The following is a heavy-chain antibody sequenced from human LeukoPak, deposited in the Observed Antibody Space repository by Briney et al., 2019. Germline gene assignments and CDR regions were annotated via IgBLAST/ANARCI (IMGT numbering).Heavy chain of an antibody. J-gene: IGHJ4*02. CDR1: GFTFSSYA. CDR3: AKHTYSSGWPQVPSDC. D-gene: IGHD6-19*01. V-gene: IGHV3-23*01. Sequence: LSGGSLRLSCAASGFTFSSYAMSWVRQAPGKGLEWVSAISGSGGSTYYADSVKGRFTISRDNSKNTLYLQLNSLRVDDTAVYYCAKHTYSSGWPQVPSDCWGQGTLVTVSS. CDR2: ISGSGGST.